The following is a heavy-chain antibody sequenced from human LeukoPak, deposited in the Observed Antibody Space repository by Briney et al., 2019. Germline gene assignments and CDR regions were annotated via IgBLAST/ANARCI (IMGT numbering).Heavy chain of an antibody. Sequence: GSLRLSCAVSGFTFRSYAMNWVRQAPGKGLEWVAAITADGGSTHYTTSVKGRFIISRDTPKNTLSLQMNNLRAEDTAVYFCARERRGSWSAAEDWGQGTLVTVSS. CDR1: GFTFRSYA. CDR3: ARERRGSWSAAED. V-gene: IGHV3-23*01. J-gene: IGHJ4*02. CDR2: ITADGGST. D-gene: IGHD6-13*01.